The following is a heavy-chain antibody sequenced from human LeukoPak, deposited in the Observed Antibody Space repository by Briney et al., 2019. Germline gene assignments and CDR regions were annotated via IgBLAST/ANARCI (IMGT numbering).Heavy chain of an antibody. CDR1: GFTFSSYR. CDR2: INSDGSST. Sequence: GGSLRLSCAASGFTFSSYRMHWVRQAPGKGLVWVSRINSDGSSTSYADSVKGRFTISRDNAKNTLYLQMNSLRAEDTAVYYCVRDATTRSAFDIWGQGTMVTVSS. J-gene: IGHJ3*02. V-gene: IGHV3-74*01. D-gene: IGHD5-12*01. CDR3: VRDATTRSAFDI.